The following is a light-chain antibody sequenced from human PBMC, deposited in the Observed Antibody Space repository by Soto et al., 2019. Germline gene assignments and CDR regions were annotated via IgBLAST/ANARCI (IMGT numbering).Light chain of an antibody. CDR3: MQALQSWT. Sequence: IGMAQTPLSLAVTPGEPASISCRSGQSLLDSDDGNTYLDWYLQKPGQSPQLLISLGSNRASGVPDRFSGSGSGTDFTLKISRVEAEDVGVYYCMQALQSWTFGQGTKVDIK. CDR1: QSLLDSDDGNTY. CDR2: LGS. V-gene: IGKV2-28*01. J-gene: IGKJ1*01.